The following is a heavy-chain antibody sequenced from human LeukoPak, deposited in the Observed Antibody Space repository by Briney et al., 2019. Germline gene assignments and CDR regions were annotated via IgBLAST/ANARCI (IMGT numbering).Heavy chain of an antibody. V-gene: IGHV7-4-1*02. J-gene: IGHJ6*02. Sequence: ASVKVSCKASGYSFTSHALNWLRQAPGQGPEWMGWLNTNTGNPTYAQGFTGRFVFSLDTSVSTAYLQISSLKAEDTAVYYCARTFDDYYGIDVWGQGTTATVSS. CDR1: GYSFTSHA. CDR2: LNTNTGNP. CDR3: ARTFDDYYGIDV. D-gene: IGHD3-9*01.